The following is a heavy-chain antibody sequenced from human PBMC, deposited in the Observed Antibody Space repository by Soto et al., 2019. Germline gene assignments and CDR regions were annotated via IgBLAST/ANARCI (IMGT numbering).Heavy chain of an antibody. CDR2: IYHSGST. CDR3: ARGSSGYPYYFDY. J-gene: IGHJ4*02. V-gene: IGHV4-30-2*01. D-gene: IGHD3-22*01. CDR1: GGSISSGGYS. Sequence: SETLSLTCAVSGGSISSGGYSWSWIRQPPGKGLEWIGYIYHSGSTYYNPSLKSRVTISVDRSKNQFSLKLSSVTAAETAVYYCARGSSGYPYYFDYWGQGTLVTVSS.